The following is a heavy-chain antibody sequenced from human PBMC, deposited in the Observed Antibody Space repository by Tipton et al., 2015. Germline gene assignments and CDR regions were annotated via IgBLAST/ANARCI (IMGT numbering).Heavy chain of an antibody. Sequence: QSGAEVKKPGESLKISCKGSGYIFTSFWIGWVRQMPGKGLEWMGTIYPGDSETRYNPSFQGQVTISADKSITTAYLQWRSLKSSDTAMYYCVRRARRVGSHSYPYHFDYWGQGTLVPVSS. CDR1: GYIFTSFW. D-gene: IGHD1-26*01. CDR2: IYPGDSET. CDR3: VRRARRVGSHSYPYHFDY. V-gene: IGHV5-51*01. J-gene: IGHJ4*02.